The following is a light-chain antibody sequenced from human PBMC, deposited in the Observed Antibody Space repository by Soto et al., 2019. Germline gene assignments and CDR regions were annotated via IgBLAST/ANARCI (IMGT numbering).Light chain of an antibody. J-gene: IGKJ1*01. CDR3: QQYDHSRT. CDR1: QSVSNNY. Sequence: TQSPGTLSLSPGERATLSCTASQSVSNNYLAWYQQKPGQAPRLLIYGASNRATGIPDRFSGSASGTAFTLTISSLPPDDFATYYCQQYDHSRTFGQGTKVDIK. V-gene: IGKV3-20*01. CDR2: GAS.